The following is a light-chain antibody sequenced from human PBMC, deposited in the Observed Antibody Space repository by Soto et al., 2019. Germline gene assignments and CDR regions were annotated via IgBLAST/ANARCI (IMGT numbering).Light chain of an antibody. J-gene: IGLJ1*01. Sequence: ASGHGSDGQSITITRTGTSSDVGSYNLVSWYQQHPGKAPKLMIYEGSKRPSGVSNRFSGSKSGNTASLTISGLQAEDEADYYCCSYAGSSTFSYVFGTGTKVTVL. CDR1: SSDVGSYNL. CDR2: EGS. CDR3: CSYAGSSTFSYV. V-gene: IGLV2-23*03.